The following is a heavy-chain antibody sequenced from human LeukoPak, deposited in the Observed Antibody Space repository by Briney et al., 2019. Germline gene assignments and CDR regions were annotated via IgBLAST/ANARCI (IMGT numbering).Heavy chain of an antibody. CDR3: ASPLWFGELAQRNYYYYYMDV. Sequence: SVKVSCKASGGTFSSYAISWVRQAPGQGLEWMGRIIPIFGTANYAQKFQGRVTITTDESTSTAYMELSSLRSEDTAVYYCASPLWFGELAQRNYYYYYMDVWGKGTTVTVSS. D-gene: IGHD3-10*01. V-gene: IGHV1-69*05. CDR2: IIPIFGTA. CDR1: GGTFSSYA. J-gene: IGHJ6*03.